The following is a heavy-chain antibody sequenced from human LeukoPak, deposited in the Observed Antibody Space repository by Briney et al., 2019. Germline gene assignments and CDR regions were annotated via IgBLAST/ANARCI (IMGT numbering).Heavy chain of an antibody. CDR3: ARRVRVFGAFDI. D-gene: IGHD6-13*01. CDR2: IYYSGST. J-gene: IGHJ3*02. Sequence: SETLPLTCTVSGGSIGSYYWSWIRQPPGKGLEWIGYIYYSGSTNYNPSLKSRVTISVDTSKNQFSLKLSSVTAADTAVYYCARRVRVFGAFDIWGQGTMVTVSS. V-gene: IGHV4-59*08. CDR1: GGSIGSYY.